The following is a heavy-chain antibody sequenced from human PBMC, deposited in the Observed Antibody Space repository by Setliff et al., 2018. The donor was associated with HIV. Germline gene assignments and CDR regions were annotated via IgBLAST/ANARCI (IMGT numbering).Heavy chain of an antibody. D-gene: IGHD2-2*01. CDR1: GYSISSGYY. Sequence: SETLSLTCTVSGYSISSGYYWGWIRQPPGKGLEWIGSIHHTGRTYYNPSLKSRITISLDTSKNQFSLKLTSVTAADTAVYYCARGGTSSNWFGPWGQGTLVTVSS. CDR3: ARGGTSSNWFGP. CDR2: IHHTGRT. J-gene: IGHJ5*02. V-gene: IGHV4-38-2*02.